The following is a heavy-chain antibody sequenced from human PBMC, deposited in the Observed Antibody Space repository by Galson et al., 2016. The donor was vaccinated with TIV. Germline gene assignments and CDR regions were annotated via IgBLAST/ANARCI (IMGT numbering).Heavy chain of an antibody. V-gene: IGHV1-3*01. D-gene: IGHD1-1*01. CDR3: ARDPGYFVY. CDR2: INAGNGNT. J-gene: IGHJ4*02. Sequence: SVKVSCKASGYTFTNYIMHWVRQAPGQRLEWMGWINAGNGNTKYSHKFQGRVTITRDTSASTAYMELSSLGSEDTAVYYCARDPGYFVYWGQGTLVTVSS. CDR1: GYTFTNYI.